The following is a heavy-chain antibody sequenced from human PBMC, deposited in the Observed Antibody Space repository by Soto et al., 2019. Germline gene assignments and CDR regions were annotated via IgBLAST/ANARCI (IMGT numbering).Heavy chain of an antibody. D-gene: IGHD3-22*01. V-gene: IGHV1-2*02. CDR3: ARAMIVVVTHAFDI. J-gene: IGHJ3*02. CDR1: GYTFTGYY. CDR2: INPNSGGT. Sequence: AASVKVSCKASGYTFTGYYMHWVRQAPGQGLEWMGWINPNSGGTNYAQKFQGRVTMTRDTSISTAYMELSRLRSDDTAVYYCARAMIVVVTHAFDIWGQGTVVTVSS.